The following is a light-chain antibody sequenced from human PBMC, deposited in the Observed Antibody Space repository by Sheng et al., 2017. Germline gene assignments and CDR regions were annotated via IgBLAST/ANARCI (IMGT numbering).Light chain of an antibody. CDR2: GAS. V-gene: IGKV3-15*01. CDR3: QQYYQWPLT. J-gene: IGKJ4*01. CDR1: ETIHGN. Sequence: IVLTQSPGTLSLSPGERATLSCRTSETIHGNYLAWYQQKPGQAPRLLIYGASTRATGIPARFSASGSGTDFTLTISSLQSEDFAVYCCQQYYQWPLTFGGGTKVEIK.